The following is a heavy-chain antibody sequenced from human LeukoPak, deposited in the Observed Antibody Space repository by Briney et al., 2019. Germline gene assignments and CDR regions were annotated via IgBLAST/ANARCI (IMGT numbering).Heavy chain of an antibody. D-gene: IGHD2-21*02. V-gene: IGHV3-30*18. J-gene: IGHJ4*02. Sequence: TGGSLRLSCAASGFTFSSNDMHWVRQAPGKGLEWVAIISYDGINKYYADSVKGRFTISRDNSENTLYLQMNSLRTEDTAVYYCVKGNMVVTAVLVYWGQGTLVTVSS. CDR1: GFTFSSND. CDR2: ISYDGINK. CDR3: VKGNMVVTAVLVY.